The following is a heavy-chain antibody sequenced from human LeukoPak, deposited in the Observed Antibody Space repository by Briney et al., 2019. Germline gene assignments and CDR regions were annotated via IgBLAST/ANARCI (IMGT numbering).Heavy chain of an antibody. Sequence: SETLSLTCTVSGGSISSYYWSWIRQPPGKGLEWIEYIYTSGSTNYNPSLKSRVTISVDTSKNQFSLKLSSVTAADTAVYYCARRGYGDARGIYWYFDLWGRGTLVTVSS. J-gene: IGHJ2*01. CDR2: IYTSGST. D-gene: IGHD4-17*01. CDR3: ARRGYGDARGIYWYFDL. V-gene: IGHV4-4*09. CDR1: GGSISSYY.